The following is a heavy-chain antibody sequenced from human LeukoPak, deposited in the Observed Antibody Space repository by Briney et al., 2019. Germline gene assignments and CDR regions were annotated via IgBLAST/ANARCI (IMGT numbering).Heavy chain of an antibody. D-gene: IGHD1-26*01. CDR1: GFTFDDYA. CDR3: AKVGARSPWAVDY. CDR2: ISWNSGSI. Sequence: PGGSLRLSCAASGFTFDDYAMHWVRQAPGKGLEWVSGISWNSGSIGYADSVKGRFTISRENAKNSLYLQMNSLRAEDTALYYCAKVGARSPWAVDYWGQGTLVTVSS. V-gene: IGHV3-9*01. J-gene: IGHJ4*02.